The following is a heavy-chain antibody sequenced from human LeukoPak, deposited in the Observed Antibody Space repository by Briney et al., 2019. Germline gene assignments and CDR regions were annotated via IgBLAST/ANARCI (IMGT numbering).Heavy chain of an antibody. CDR1: GFTFSSYA. Sequence: GGSLRLSCAASGFTFSSYAMHWVRQAPGKGLEWVAVISYDGSNKYYADSVKGRFTISRDNSKNTLYLQMNSLRAEDTAVYYCARKVSYSGYDTFDYWGQGTLVTVSS. D-gene: IGHD5-12*01. CDR3: ARKVSYSGYDTFDY. V-gene: IGHV3-30*04. CDR2: ISYDGSNK. J-gene: IGHJ4*02.